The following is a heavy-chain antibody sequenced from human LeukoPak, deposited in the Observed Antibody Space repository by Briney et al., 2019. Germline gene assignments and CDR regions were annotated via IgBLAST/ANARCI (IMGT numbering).Heavy chain of an antibody. CDR2: IIPIFGTA. J-gene: IGHJ5*02. Sequence: SVKVSCKASGGTFSSYDISWVRQAPGQGLEWMGGIIPIFGTANYAQKFQGRVTITADESTSTAYMELSSLRSEDTAVYYCARLYGDYVIVPNWFDPWGQGTLVTVSS. CDR1: GGTFSSYD. V-gene: IGHV1-69*13. D-gene: IGHD4-17*01. CDR3: ARLYGDYVIVPNWFDP.